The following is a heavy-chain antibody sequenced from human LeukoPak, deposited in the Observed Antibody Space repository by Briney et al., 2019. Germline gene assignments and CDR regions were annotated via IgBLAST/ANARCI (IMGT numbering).Heavy chain of an antibody. Sequence: PGGSLRLSCAASGFTFSSYWMSWVRQAPGKGLEGVANIKQDGSEKYYVDSVKGRFTISRDNAKNSLYLQMNSLRAEGTAVYYCARRITIFGAYYFDYWGQGTLVTVSS. V-gene: IGHV3-7*01. CDR2: IKQDGSEK. CDR3: ARRITIFGAYYFDY. D-gene: IGHD3-3*01. CDR1: GFTFSSYW. J-gene: IGHJ4*02.